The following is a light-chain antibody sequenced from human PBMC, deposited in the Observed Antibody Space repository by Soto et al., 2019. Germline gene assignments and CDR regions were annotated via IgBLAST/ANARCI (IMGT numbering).Light chain of an antibody. J-gene: IGKJ1*01. CDR3: MQGLHTRT. CDR1: QSLLHSNGYNY. Sequence: DIVMTQSPLSLPVTPGEPASISCRYSQSLLHSNGYNYLDWYLQKPGQSPQLLIYLGSHRASGVPDRFSGSESGTDFTLKNSRVEAEDVGVYYCMQGLHTRTFGQGTKVDIK. V-gene: IGKV2-28*01. CDR2: LGS.